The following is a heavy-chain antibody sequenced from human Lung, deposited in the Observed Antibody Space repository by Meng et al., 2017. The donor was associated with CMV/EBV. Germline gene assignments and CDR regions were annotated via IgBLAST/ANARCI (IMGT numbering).Heavy chain of an antibody. V-gene: IGHV4-34*01. CDR3: AAQTAYYDFWSGYYES. CDR1: GGSCSGYY. Sequence: YGGSCSGYYWSWIRQAPGKGLEWIGEINHSGSTNYNPSIKSRVTISVDTSKNQFSLKLSSVTAADTAVYYCAAQTAYYDFWSGYYESWGQGTLVTVSS. D-gene: IGHD3-3*01. J-gene: IGHJ4*02. CDR2: INHSGST.